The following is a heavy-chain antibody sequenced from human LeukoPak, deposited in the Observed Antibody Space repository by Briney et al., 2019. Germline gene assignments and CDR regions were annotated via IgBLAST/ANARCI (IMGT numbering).Heavy chain of an antibody. Sequence: ASVKVSCKASGYTFTSYGISWVRQAPGQGLEWMGWISAYNGNTNYAQKLQGRVTMTTDTSTSTAYMELRSLRSDDTAVYYCAREDGVIFWGGRGSNAFDIWGQGTMVTVSS. CDR3: AREDGVIFWGGRGSNAFDI. D-gene: IGHD3/OR15-3a*01. V-gene: IGHV1-18*01. J-gene: IGHJ3*02. CDR1: GYTFTSYG. CDR2: ISAYNGNT.